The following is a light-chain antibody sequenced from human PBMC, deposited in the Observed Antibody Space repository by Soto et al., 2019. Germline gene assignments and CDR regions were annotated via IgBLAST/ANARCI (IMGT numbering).Light chain of an antibody. CDR3: STYTSSSTLV. CDR2: EVS. J-gene: IGLJ2*01. V-gene: IGLV2-14*01. Sequence: QSALTQPASVSGSPGQSITISCTGTSSDVGGYNYVSWYQQHPGKAPKLMIYEVSNRPSGVSNRFSGSKSGNTASLTISGRQSGDDADCYFSTYTSSSTLVFGGGTKRNVL. CDR1: SSDVGGYNY.